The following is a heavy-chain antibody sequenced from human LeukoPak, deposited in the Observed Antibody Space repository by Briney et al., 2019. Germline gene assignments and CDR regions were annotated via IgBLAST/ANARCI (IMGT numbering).Heavy chain of an antibody. Sequence: GGSLRLSCAASGFTFSNYGMHWVRQAPGKGLEWVAVIWYDGSNKYYSDSVRGRFTISRDNSKNTLYLEMNSLRAEDTAVYYCARGYDYGDYGVVEWGQGTLVTVSS. D-gene: IGHD4-17*01. CDR3: ARGYDYGDYGVVE. V-gene: IGHV3-33*01. J-gene: IGHJ4*02. CDR1: GFTFSNYG. CDR2: IWYDGSNK.